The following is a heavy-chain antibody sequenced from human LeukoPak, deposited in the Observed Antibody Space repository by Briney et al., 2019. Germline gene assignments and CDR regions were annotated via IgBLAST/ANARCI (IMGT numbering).Heavy chain of an antibody. V-gene: IGHV3-48*03. J-gene: IGHJ6*03. D-gene: IGHD6-19*01. CDR2: ISSGSTI. CDR1: GFTFSSYE. CDR3: AVYSSGPPGYMDV. Sequence: GGSLRLSCAASGFTFSSYEMNWVRQAPGKGLEWVTYISSGSTIYYVDSVKGRFTISRDNDKNSLYLQMNSLRAEDTAVYYCAVYSSGPPGYMDVWGKGTTVTVSS.